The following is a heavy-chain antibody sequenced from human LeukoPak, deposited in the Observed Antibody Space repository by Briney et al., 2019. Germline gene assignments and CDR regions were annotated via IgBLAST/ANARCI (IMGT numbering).Heavy chain of an antibody. CDR3: AKGELLWFGESHLGAFDI. D-gene: IGHD3-10*01. J-gene: IGHJ3*02. V-gene: IGHV3-23*01. CDR2: ISCSGGST. Sequence: GGSLRLSCAASGFTFSSYAISWDRHAPGKGLEWVSAISCSGGSTYYADSVKGRFTISRDNSKNTLYLQMNSLRAEDTAVYYCAKGELLWFGESHLGAFDIWGQGTMVTVSS. CDR1: GFTFSSYA.